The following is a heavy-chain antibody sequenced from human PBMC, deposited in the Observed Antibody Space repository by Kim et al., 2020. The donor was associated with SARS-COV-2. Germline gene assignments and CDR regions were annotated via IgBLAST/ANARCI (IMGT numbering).Heavy chain of an antibody. Sequence: ASVKVSCKSSGFPFTVYHITWVRQAPGQGLEWMGWINTYNSNTNYAQNFQDRVTMTADRSTSTAYMELRSLTSDDTAVYYCARTPTYPSYSGYSNFYFDYWGQGALVSVSS. V-gene: IGHV1-18*01. CDR1: GFPFTVYH. CDR2: INTYNSNT. J-gene: IGHJ4*02. CDR3: ARTPTYPSYSGYSNFYFDY. D-gene: IGHD5-12*01.